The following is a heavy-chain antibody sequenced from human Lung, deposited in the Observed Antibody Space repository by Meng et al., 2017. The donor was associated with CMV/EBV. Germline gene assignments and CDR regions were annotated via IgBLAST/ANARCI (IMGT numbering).Heavy chain of an antibody. CDR2: INPSGGST. V-gene: IGHV1-46*01. D-gene: IGHD5-18*01. J-gene: IGHJ4*02. CDR3: ARDRERGYSYGIIDY. Sequence: AXVXVSXXASGYTFTRYYMHWVRQAPGQGLEWMGIINPSGGSTSYAQKFQGRVTMTRDTSTSTVYMELSSLRSEDTAVYYCARDRERGYSYGIIDYWGQGXLVTVSS. CDR1: GYTFTRYY.